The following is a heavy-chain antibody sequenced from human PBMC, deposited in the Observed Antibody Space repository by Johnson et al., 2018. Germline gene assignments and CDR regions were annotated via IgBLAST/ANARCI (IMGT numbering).Heavy chain of an antibody. CDR1: GGTFSSYT. Sequence: QVQLVQSGAEVKKPGSSVKVSCKASGGTFSSYTISWVRQAPGQGLEWMGRIIPILGIANYAQKFQGRVTITADKSTSTAYMELSSLRSEDTAVFYCARGMYSSSWYYYYAMDVWGQGTTVTVSS. J-gene: IGHJ6*02. CDR2: IIPILGIA. D-gene: IGHD6-13*01. CDR3: ARGMYSSSWYYYYAMDV. V-gene: IGHV1-69*02.